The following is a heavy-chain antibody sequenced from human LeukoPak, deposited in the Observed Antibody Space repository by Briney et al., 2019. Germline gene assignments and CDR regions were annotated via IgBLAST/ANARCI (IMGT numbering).Heavy chain of an antibody. Sequence: GGSLRLSCAASGFTFSTYAMTWVRQAPGKGLEWVSAIRGDGATKFYADSVKGRFTVSRDNSKNTVYLQMNSLRAEDTAVYYCAKDQSRDYFRGADYWGQGTLVTVSS. CDR3: AKDQSRDYFRGADY. CDR2: IRGDGATK. D-gene: IGHD2/OR15-2a*01. CDR1: GFTFSTYA. J-gene: IGHJ4*02. V-gene: IGHV3-23*01.